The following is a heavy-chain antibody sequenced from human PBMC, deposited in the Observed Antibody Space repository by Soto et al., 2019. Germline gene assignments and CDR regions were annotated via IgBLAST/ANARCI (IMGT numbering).Heavy chain of an antibody. J-gene: IGHJ5*01. CDR2: IYHSGST. CDR1: SGSISSSNW. V-gene: IGHV4-4*02. Sequence: SENLSLTCAVSSGSISSSNWWSWVRQPPEKGLEWIGEIYHSGSTNYNPSLKSRVTISVDKSKNQFSLKLSSVTAADTAVYYCARAVVAGLWGQYNLFSLWGQGTLVTGSS. CDR3: ARAVVAGLWGQYNLFSL. D-gene: IGHD6-19*01.